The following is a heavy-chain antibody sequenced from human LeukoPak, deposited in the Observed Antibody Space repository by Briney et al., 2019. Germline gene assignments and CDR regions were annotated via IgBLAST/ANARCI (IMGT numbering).Heavy chain of an antibody. J-gene: IGHJ3*02. Sequence: PSETLSLTCTVSGGSISSGVYYWSWIRQHPGKGLEWIGYIYYSGSTYSSPSLKSRLTMSVDISKNQFSLKLSSVTAADTAVYYCARGVKGLRGAFDIWGQGTMVTVSS. CDR3: ARGVKGLRGAFDI. CDR2: IYYSGST. CDR1: GGSISSGVYY. D-gene: IGHD3-10*01. V-gene: IGHV4-31*03.